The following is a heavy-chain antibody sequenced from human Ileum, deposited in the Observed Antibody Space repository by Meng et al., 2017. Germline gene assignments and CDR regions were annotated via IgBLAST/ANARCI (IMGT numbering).Heavy chain of an antibody. V-gene: IGHV4-31*01. CDR3: ARNDLAFWYFDL. J-gene: IGHJ2*01. D-gene: IGHD3-3*01. Sequence: QVQLTDPGPGLVRPPQTLSPTFIVSGFSSSSNFTYWSWIRQHPGKGLEWLGYMYYSGSTYYNPSINTPITISLDTSKNQFSLRLDSVTAADTAVYFCARNDLAFWYFDLWGRGTLVTVSS. CDR2: MYYSGST. CDR1: GFSSSSNFTY.